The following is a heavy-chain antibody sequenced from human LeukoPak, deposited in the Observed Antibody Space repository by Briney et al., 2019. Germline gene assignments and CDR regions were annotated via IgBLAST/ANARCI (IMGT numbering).Heavy chain of an antibody. D-gene: IGHD5-18*01. CDR2: IYPGDSET. V-gene: IGHV5-51*01. J-gene: IGHJ4*02. CDR3: ARHLRRLPFDN. CDR1: GYIFTDYW. Sequence: GESLKISCKGSGYIFTDYWIAWVRQMPGKGLEWMGIIYPGDSETRYSPSFQGQVTISADKSISTAYLQWSSLKASDTAMYYCARHLRRLPFDNWGQGTLVTVSS.